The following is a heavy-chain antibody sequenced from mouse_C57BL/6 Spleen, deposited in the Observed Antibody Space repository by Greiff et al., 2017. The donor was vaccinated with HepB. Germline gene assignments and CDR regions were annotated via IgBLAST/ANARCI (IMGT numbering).Heavy chain of an antibody. CDR3: ARDGSSPYWYFDV. J-gene: IGHJ1*03. CDR1: GYTFTDYN. Sequence: EVMLVESGPELVKPGASVKIPCKASGYTFTDYNMDWVKQSHGKSLEWIGDINPNNGGTIYNQKFKGKATLTVDKSSSTAYMELRSLTSEDTAVYYCARDGSSPYWYFDVWGTGTTVTVSS. V-gene: IGHV1-18*01. CDR2: INPNNGGT. D-gene: IGHD1-1*01.